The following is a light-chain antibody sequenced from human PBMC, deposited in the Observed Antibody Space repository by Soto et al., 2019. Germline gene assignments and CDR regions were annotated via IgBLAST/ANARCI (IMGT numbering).Light chain of an antibody. V-gene: IGLV1-40*01. CDR3: QSYDSSLSGWV. CDR2: GNN. CDR1: SSNIGAAYD. Sequence: QSVLTQSPSVSGAPGQEVTISCTRSSSNIGAAYDVHWYQHLPGTAPKLLIYGNNNRPSGVPDRFSGSKSGTSASLAITGLQAEDEADYYCQSYDSSLSGWVFGGGTKLTVL. J-gene: IGLJ3*02.